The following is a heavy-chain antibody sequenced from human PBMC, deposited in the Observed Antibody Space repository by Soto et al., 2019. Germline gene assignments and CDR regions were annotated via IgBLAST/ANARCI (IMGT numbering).Heavy chain of an antibody. D-gene: IGHD7-27*01. J-gene: IGHJ6*03. V-gene: IGHV3-48*02. CDR2: ISSSSSVI. Sequence: EVQLVESGGGLVQPGGSLRLSCATSGFILSDCAMNWFRQAPGKGLEWVSYISSSSSVIDYADSVKGRFTVSRDNARNSLYLQMNSLRDEDTAVYYCARDLSWGSNWYYYMDVWGKGTTVTVSS. CDR3: ARDLSWGSNWYYYMDV. CDR1: GFILSDCA.